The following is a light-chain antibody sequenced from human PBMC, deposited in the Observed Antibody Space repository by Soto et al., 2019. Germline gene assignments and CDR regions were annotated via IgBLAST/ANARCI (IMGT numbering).Light chain of an antibody. CDR2: AAS. CDR3: LQNYNYPWT. J-gene: IGKJ1*01. V-gene: IGKV1-6*01. CDR1: QSISNH. Sequence: IQLTQSPSSLSASVEDRVIITCRASQSISNHLGWYQQKPGKAPKLLIYAASSLQSGVPSRFSGSGSGTQFTLTISSLQPEDVATYYCLQNYNYPWTFGQGTKVDIK.